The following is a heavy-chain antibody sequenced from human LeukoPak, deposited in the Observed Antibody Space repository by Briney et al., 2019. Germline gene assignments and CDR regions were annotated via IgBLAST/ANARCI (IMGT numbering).Heavy chain of an antibody. CDR2: INWNSGYI. CDR1: GFTFYDFA. D-gene: IGHD1-26*01. J-gene: IGHJ4*02. CDR3: AKDRGVGIYYFDS. V-gene: IGHV3-9*01. Sequence: GGSLRLSCAASGFTFYDFAMHWVRQAPGKGLEWVSGINWNSGYIGYADSVKGRFTISRDNAKSSLYLQMNSLRSEDTALYYCAKDRGVGIYYFDSWGQGTLVTVSS.